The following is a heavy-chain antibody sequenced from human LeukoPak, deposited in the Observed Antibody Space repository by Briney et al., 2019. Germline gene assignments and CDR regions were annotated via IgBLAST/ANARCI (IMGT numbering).Heavy chain of an antibody. CDR3: ARVQFHDYSDAFDI. J-gene: IGHJ3*02. Sequence: GGSLRLSCAASGSTVSSNYMSWVRQAPGKGLEWVSVIYRGGNTFYADSVRGRFTISRDNSKNTLYLQMNSLRVEDTAVYYCARVQFHDYSDAFDIWGQGTMVTVSS. CDR1: GSTVSSNY. CDR2: IYRGGNT. D-gene: IGHD2-15*01. V-gene: IGHV3-53*01.